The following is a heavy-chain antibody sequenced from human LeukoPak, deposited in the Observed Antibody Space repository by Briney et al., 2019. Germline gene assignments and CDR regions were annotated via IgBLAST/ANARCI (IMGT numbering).Heavy chain of an antibody. CDR1: GGSISSYY. Sequence: SETLSLTCTVSGGSISSYYWSWIRQPPGKGLEWIGYIYYSGSTNYNPSLKSRVTISEDTSKNQFSLKLSSVTAADTAVYYCARGQWRELNNWFDPWGQGTLVTVSS. CDR2: IYYSGST. D-gene: IGHD3-10*01. V-gene: IGHV4-59*01. J-gene: IGHJ5*02. CDR3: ARGQWRELNNWFDP.